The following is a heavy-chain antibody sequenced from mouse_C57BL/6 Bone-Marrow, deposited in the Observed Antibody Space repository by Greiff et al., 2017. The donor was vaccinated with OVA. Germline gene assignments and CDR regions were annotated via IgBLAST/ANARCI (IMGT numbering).Heavy chain of an antibody. Sequence: EVQRVESGGGLVQPGGSLKLSCAASGFTFSDYYMYWVRQTPEKRLEWVAYISNGGGSTYYPDTVKGRFTISRDNAKNTLYLQMSRLKSEDTAMYYCARRDYYGSSPFDYWGQGTTLTVSS. D-gene: IGHD1-1*01. CDR3: ARRDYYGSSPFDY. J-gene: IGHJ2*01. CDR1: GFTFSDYY. V-gene: IGHV5-12*01. CDR2: ISNGGGST.